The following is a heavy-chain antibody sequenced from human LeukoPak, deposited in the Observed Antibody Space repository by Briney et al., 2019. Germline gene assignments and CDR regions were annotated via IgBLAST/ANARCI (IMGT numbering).Heavy chain of an antibody. CDR1: GFTFSCYA. CDR3: AKREFDSSDFDY. CDR2: ISGGGGST. Sequence: GGSLRLSCATSGFTFSCYAMSWVRQAPGKGLEWVSAISGGGGSTYYADSVKGRFTISRDNSKNTLYLQMDSLRAEDTAVYYCAKREFDSSDFDYWGQGTLVTVSS. V-gene: IGHV3-23*01. J-gene: IGHJ4*02. D-gene: IGHD3-10*01.